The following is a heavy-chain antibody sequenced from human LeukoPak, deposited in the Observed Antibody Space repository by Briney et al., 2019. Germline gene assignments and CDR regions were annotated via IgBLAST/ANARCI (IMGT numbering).Heavy chain of an antibody. V-gene: IGHV4-38-2*02. CDR2: IYHSGST. CDR1: GYSISSGYY. J-gene: IGHJ3*02. Sequence: PSETLSLTCTVSGYSISSGYYWGWIRQPPGKGLEWIGSIYHSGSTYYNPSLNSRGTISVDTSKNQFSVKLRSVTAADTAVYYCATRANIVVVVAATEGAFDIWGQGTMVTVSS. CDR3: ATRANIVVVVAATEGAFDI. D-gene: IGHD2-15*01.